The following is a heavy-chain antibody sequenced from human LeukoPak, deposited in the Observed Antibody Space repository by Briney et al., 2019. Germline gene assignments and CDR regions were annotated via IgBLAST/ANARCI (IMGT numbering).Heavy chain of an antibody. CDR2: INPRDSDT. V-gene: IGHV5-51*01. CDR3: ARRGDTPKLDY. Sequence: GESLKISCKGSGYSFTSYWIGWVRQMPGKGLEWMGIINPRDSDTIYSPSFQGQVTISADKSITTAYLQWSSLKASDTAIYYCARRGDTPKLDYWGQGTLVTVSS. CDR1: GYSFTSYW. J-gene: IGHJ4*02. D-gene: IGHD5-18*01.